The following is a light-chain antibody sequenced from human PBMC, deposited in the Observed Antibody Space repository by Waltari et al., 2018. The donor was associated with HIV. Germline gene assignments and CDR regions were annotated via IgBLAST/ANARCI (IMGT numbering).Light chain of an antibody. CDR3: QQYGSSPCT. Sequence: EIVLTQSPATLSLSPGERATLSCRASQSISSGYLAWYQQKPGQAPRLLIFGASSRATGIPDRFSGSGSGTVFTLTISSPEPEDFAMYYCQQYGSSPCTFGQGTKLEIK. V-gene: IGKV3-20*01. CDR1: QSISSGY. CDR2: GAS. J-gene: IGKJ2*02.